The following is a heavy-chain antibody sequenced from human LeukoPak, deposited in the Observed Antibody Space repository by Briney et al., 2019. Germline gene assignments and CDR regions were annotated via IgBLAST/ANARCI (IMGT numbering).Heavy chain of an antibody. V-gene: IGHV1-2*06. CDR2: INPNSGGT. Sequence: RWASVKVSCKASGYTFTGYYMHWVRQAPGQGLEWMGRINPNSGGTNYAQKFQGRVTMTRDTSISTAYMGLSRLRSDDTAAYYCARELDPHHFDYWGQGTLVTVSS. CDR3: ARELDPHHFDY. CDR1: GYTFTGYY. D-gene: IGHD6-6*01. J-gene: IGHJ4*02.